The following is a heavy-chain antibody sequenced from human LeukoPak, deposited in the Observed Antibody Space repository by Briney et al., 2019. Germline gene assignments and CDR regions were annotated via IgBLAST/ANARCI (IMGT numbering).Heavy chain of an antibody. J-gene: IGHJ4*02. CDR2: ISYDGSNK. Sequence: PGGSLRLSCAASGFTSSSYGMHWVRQAPGKGLEWVAVISYDGSNKYYADSVKGRFTISRDNSKNTLYLQMNSLRAEDTAVYYCAKTSDHAVYFDYWGQGTLVTVSS. CDR3: AKTSDHAVYFDY. D-gene: IGHD2-2*01. CDR1: GFTSSSYG. V-gene: IGHV3-30*18.